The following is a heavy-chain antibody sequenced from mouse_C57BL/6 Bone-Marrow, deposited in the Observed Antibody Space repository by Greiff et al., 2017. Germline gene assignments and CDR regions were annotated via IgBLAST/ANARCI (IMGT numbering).Heavy chain of an antibody. D-gene: IGHD1-1*01. CDR2: IHPNSGRT. J-gene: IGHJ4*01. V-gene: IGHV1-64*01. Sequence: VQLQQPGAELVKPGASVKLSCKASGYTFTSYWMHWVKQRPGQGLEWIGMIHPNSGRTNYNEKFKSKATLTVDKSSSTAYMPLSSLTSKDSAVYYCARTVSTSYYYAMDYWGQGTSVTVSS. CDR1: GYTFTSYW. CDR3: ARTVSTSYYYAMDY.